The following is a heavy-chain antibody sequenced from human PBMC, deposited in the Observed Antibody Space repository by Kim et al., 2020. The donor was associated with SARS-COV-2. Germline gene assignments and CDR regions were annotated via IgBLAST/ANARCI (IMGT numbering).Heavy chain of an antibody. J-gene: IGHJ3*02. D-gene: IGHD3-10*01. CDR1: GFTFSNAW. Sequence: GGSLRLSCAASGFTFSNAWMSWVRQAPGKGLEWVGRIKSKTDGGTTDYAAPVKGRFTISRDDSKNTLYLQMNSLKTEDTAVYYCKGDITMVRGENTDAFDIWGQGTMVTVSS. V-gene: IGHV3-15*01. CDR3: KGDITMVRGENTDAFDI. CDR2: IKSKTDGGTT.